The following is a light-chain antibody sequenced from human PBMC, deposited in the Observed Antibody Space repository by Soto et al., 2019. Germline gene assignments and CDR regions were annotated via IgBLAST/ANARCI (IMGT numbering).Light chain of an antibody. Sequence: QSVLTQPASVSGSPGQSITVSCTGTSSDIGSYEYVSWYQQHPGKVPKLMIYDVSNRPSGVSNRFSGSKSGNTASLTISGLQAEDEADYYCTSFTTAYTHVFGTGTKVTVL. V-gene: IGLV2-14*03. CDR2: DVS. J-gene: IGLJ1*01. CDR1: SSDIGSYEY. CDR3: TSFTTAYTHV.